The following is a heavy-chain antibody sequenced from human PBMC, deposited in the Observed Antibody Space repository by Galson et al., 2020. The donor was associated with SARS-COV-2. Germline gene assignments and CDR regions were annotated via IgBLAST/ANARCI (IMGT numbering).Heavy chain of an antibody. CDR3: ARYCSGGSCASDAFDI. Sequence: SETLSLTCAVSGGSISSGGYSWSWIRQPPGKGLEWIGYIYHSGSTYYNPSLKSRVTISVDRSKNQFSLKLSSVTAADTAVYYCARYCSGGSCASDAFDIWGQGTMVTVSS. V-gene: IGHV4-30-2*01. D-gene: IGHD2-15*01. CDR2: IYHSGST. J-gene: IGHJ3*02. CDR1: GGSISSGGYS.